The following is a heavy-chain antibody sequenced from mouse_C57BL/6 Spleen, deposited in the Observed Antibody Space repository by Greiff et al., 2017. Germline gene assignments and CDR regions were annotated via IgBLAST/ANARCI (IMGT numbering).Heavy chain of an antibody. J-gene: IGHJ1*03. CDR2: IYPSDSET. V-gene: IGHV1-61*01. Sequence: QVQLQQPGAELVRPGSSVKLSCKASGYTFTSYWMDWVKQRPGQGLEWIGNIYPSDSETHYNQKFKDKATLTVDKSSSTAYMQLSSLTSEDSAVYYCARWFVGQGYFDVWGTGTTVTVSS. D-gene: IGHD3-3*01. CDR3: ARWFVGQGYFDV. CDR1: GYTFTSYW.